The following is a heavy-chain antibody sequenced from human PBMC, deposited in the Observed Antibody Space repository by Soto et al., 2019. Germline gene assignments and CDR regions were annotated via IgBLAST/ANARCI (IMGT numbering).Heavy chain of an antibody. Sequence: PVGSLRLSCAASGFTFSDYYMSWIRQAPGKGLEWVSYISSSSSYTNYADSVKGRFTISRDNAKNSLYLQMNSLRAEDTAVYYCARAKSTSAQFDPWGQGTLVTVSS. CDR1: GFTFSDYY. CDR2: ISSSSSYT. J-gene: IGHJ5*02. CDR3: ARAKSTSAQFDP. V-gene: IGHV3-11*06. D-gene: IGHD2-2*01.